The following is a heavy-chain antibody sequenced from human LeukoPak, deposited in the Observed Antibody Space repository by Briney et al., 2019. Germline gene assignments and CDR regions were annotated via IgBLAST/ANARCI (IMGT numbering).Heavy chain of an antibody. D-gene: IGHD3-3*01. CDR2: ISSSSSDI. CDR1: GYRFSSFS. CDR3: ARIPGGLEWSDFDY. Sequence: GGSLRLSCEGSGYRFSSFSMAWVRQAPGKGLEWVSSISSSSSDIYYAGSVKGRFTISRDNAKSSLHLQMNSLRAEDTAVYYCARIPGGLEWSDFDYWGHGTLLTVSS. J-gene: IGHJ4*01. V-gene: IGHV3-21*01.